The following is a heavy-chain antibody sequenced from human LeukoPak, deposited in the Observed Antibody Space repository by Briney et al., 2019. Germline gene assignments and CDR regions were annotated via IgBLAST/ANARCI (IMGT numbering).Heavy chain of an antibody. CDR3: ARGPPKTYYYDSSGYYLLDP. J-gene: IGHJ5*02. V-gene: IGHV1-18*01. Sequence: ASVKVSCKASGYTFTSYGISWVRQAPGQGLEWMGWISAYNGNTNYAQKLQGRVTMTRNTSISTAYMELSSLRSEDTAVYYCARGPPKTYYYDSSGYYLLDPWGQGTLVTVSS. D-gene: IGHD3-22*01. CDR2: ISAYNGNT. CDR1: GYTFTSYG.